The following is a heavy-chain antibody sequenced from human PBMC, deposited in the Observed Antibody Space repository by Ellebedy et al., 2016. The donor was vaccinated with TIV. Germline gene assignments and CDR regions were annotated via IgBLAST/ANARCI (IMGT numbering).Heavy chain of an antibody. CDR1: GFNFYSYW. CDR2: IYQDGGVQ. D-gene: IGHD4-17*01. J-gene: IGHJ5*02. CDR3: ARRGSYGDYAVESNSWFDT. V-gene: IGHV3-7*01. Sequence: GESLKISCAASGFNFYSYWMGWVRQAPGKGLEWVANIYQDGGVQYYVDSVKGRFTISRDNADNSLFLKMNSLRAEDTAVYYCARRGSYGDYAVESNSWFDTWGRGTLVAVSS.